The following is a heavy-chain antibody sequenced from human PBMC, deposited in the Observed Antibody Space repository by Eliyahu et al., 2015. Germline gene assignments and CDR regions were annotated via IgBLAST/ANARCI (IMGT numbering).Heavy chain of an antibody. CDR1: XFSXSXSGMC. CDR2: IDWDDDK. J-gene: IGHJ6*02. D-gene: IGHD3-22*01. V-gene: IGHV2-70*15. CDR3: ARSYYYDSSGYYSYGMDV. Sequence: QVTLRESGPALVKPTQXLTLXCXFSXFSXSXSGMCVSWIRQPPGKALEWLARIDWDDDKYYSTSLKTRLTISKDTSKNQVVLTMTNMDPVDTATYYCARSYYYDSSGYYSYGMDVWGQGTTVTVSS.